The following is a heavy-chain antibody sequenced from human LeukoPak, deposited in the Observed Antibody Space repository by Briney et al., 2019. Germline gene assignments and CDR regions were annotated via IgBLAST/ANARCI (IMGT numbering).Heavy chain of an antibody. D-gene: IGHD5-18*01. CDR3: ARDETHSRGYSLGPYYYYMDV. CDR1: GFTFSSYG. CDR2: ISGSGGST. Sequence: GGSLRLSCAASGFTFSSYGMSWVRQAPGKGLEWVSAISGSGGSTYYADSVKGRFTISRDNSKNTLYLQMNSLRAEDTAVYYCARDETHSRGYSLGPYYYYMDVWGKGTTVTISS. V-gene: IGHV3-23*01. J-gene: IGHJ6*03.